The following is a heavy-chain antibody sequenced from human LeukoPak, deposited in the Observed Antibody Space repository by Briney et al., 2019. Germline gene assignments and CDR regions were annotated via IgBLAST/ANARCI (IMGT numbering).Heavy chain of an antibody. CDR2: IYTSGST. V-gene: IGHV4-4*07. Sequence: PSETLSLTCTVSGGSISSYYWSWIRQPAGKGLEWIGRIYTSGSTNYNPSLRSRVTMSVDTSKNQFSLKLSSVTVADTAVYYCARVRMFGGVIGFDYWGQGTLVTVSS. CDR3: ARVRMFGGVIGFDY. J-gene: IGHJ4*02. D-gene: IGHD3-16*02. CDR1: GGSISSYY.